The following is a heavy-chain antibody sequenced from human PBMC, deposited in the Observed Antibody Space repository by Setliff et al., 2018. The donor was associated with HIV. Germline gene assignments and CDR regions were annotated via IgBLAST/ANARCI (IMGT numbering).Heavy chain of an antibody. CDR2: IIPMYNIP. D-gene: IGHD2-21*02. V-gene: IGHV1-69*04. J-gene: IGHJ4*02. CDR1: GGTLSNYV. CDR3: ASPTAIPH. Sequence: ASVKVSCKTSGGTLSNYVITWVRQAPGQGLEWMGMIIPMYNIPAYAQKFQGRITLTTDTSTSTAYMELSSLRPEDTAVYYCASPTAIPHWGQGTLVTVSS.